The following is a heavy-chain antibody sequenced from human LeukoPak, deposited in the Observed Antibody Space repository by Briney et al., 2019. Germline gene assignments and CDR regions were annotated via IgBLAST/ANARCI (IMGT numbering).Heavy chain of an antibody. CDR3: ARNRLWLQSDFDY. CDR2: TFYRSKWSN. J-gene: IGHJ4*02. Sequence: SQTLSLTCAISGDSVSSNRAAWNWTRQSPSRGLEWLGRTFYRSKWSNDYALSVKSRITINADTSKNQFSLQLNSVTPEDTAVYYCARNRLWLQSDFDYWGQGTLVTVSS. V-gene: IGHV6-1*01. CDR1: GDSVSSNRAA. D-gene: IGHD5-24*01.